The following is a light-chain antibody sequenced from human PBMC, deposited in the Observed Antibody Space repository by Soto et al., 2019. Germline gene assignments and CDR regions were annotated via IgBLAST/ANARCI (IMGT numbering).Light chain of an antibody. CDR1: QSVSNNY. Sequence: EIVLTQSPGTLSLSPGERATLSCRASQSVSNNYLAWYQQKPGQAPRLLIYGASNRATGIPDRFSGSGSGKDFTLTISRLGPEDFAVYYCQQYGSSGTSGQGTKVEIK. V-gene: IGKV3-20*01. J-gene: IGKJ1*01. CDR2: GAS. CDR3: QQYGSSGT.